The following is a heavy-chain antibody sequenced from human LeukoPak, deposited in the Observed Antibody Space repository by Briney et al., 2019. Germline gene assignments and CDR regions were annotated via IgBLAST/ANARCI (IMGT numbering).Heavy chain of an antibody. J-gene: IGHJ4*01. CDR3: ARGSWSSSGWYVEYYFDY. D-gene: IGHD6-19*01. CDR2: ISSSSSYI. V-gene: IGHV3-21*01. CDR1: GFTFSSYS. Sequence: GGSLRLSCAASGFTFSSYSMNWVRQAPGKGLEWVSSISSSSSYIYYADSVKGRFTISRDNAKNSLYLQMNSLRAEDTAVYYCARGSWSSSGWYVEYYFDYWGQEPWSPSPQ.